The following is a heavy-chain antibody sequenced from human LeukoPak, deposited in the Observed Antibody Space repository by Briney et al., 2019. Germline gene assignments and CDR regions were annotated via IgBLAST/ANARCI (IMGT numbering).Heavy chain of an antibody. V-gene: IGHV3-23*01. J-gene: IGHJ4*02. CDR1: GLTFSNYA. Sequence: GGSLRLSCAASGLTFSNYAMSWVRQAPGKGLEWVSAISGIGGSTYYADSVKGRFTISRDNSKNTLYLQMNSLRAEDTAVYYCAKSTYYDFWSGYYYFDYWGQGTLVTVSS. CDR2: ISGIGGST. D-gene: IGHD3-3*01. CDR3: AKSTYYDFWSGYYYFDY.